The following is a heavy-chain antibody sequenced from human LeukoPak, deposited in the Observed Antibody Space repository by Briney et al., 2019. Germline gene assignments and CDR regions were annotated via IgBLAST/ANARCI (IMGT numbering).Heavy chain of an antibody. Sequence: ASVKVSCKASGYRFTSYDMHWVRQAPGQGLEWMGWINPNSGGTNYAQKFQGRVTMTRDTSISTAYMELSRLRSDDTAVYYCASSVEYSSSSFDYWGQGTLVTVSS. CDR1: GYRFTSYD. V-gene: IGHV1-2*02. CDR3: ASSVEYSSSSFDY. CDR2: INPNSGGT. D-gene: IGHD6-13*01. J-gene: IGHJ4*02.